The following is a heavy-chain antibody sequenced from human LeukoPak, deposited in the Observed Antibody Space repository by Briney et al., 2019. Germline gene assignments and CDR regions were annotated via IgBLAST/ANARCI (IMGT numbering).Heavy chain of an antibody. V-gene: IGHV4-34*01. Sequence: SETLSLTCAVYGGSFSGYYWSWIRQPPGKGLEWIGEINHSGSTNYNPSLKSRVTISVDTSKNQFSLKLSSVTAADTAVYYCARRFRRSTLTGYYSAYDYWGQGTLVTVSS. J-gene: IGHJ4*02. CDR3: ARRFRRSTLTGYYSAYDY. CDR2: INHSGST. D-gene: IGHD3-9*01. CDR1: GGSFSGYY.